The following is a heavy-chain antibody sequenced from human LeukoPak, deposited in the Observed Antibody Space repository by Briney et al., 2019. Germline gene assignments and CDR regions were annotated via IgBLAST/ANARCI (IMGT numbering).Heavy chain of an antibody. J-gene: IGHJ4*02. CDR2: IYSDGGT. D-gene: IGHD2-15*01. V-gene: IGHV3-53*01. CDR3: ARDSKGPAF. CDR1: GFTVNGNY. Sequence: GGSLRLSCAASGFTVNGNYMSWVRQAPGKGLEWVSVIYSDGGTYYSDYVKGRFTISRDYSKNTLYLQMSSLRVEDTAVYYCARDSKGPAFWGQGTLVTVSS.